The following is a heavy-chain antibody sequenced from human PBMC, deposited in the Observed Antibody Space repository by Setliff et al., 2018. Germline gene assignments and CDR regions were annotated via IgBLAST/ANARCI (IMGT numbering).Heavy chain of an antibody. CDR1: GGSLNSGSYY. D-gene: IGHD1-26*01. CDR2: LHTSGST. J-gene: IGHJ5*02. CDR3: ARDNTILGATDH. Sequence: PSETLSLTCAVSGGSLNSGSYYWSWIRPSTERGLAWLGSLHTSGSTTYNPALNSRVTISVDTSTNQFSLRLTSLTAADTAVYFCARDNTILGATDHWGQGTLVTVSS. V-gene: IGHV4-61*02.